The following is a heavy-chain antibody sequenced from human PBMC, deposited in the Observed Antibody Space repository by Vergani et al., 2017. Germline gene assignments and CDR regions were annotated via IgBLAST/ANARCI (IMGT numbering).Heavy chain of an antibody. D-gene: IGHD3-9*01. Sequence: QSTLKESGPTLVKPTQTLTLTCTFSGFSLSTSGVGVGWIRQPPGKALEWLALIYWNDDKRYSPSLKSRLTITKDTSKNQVVLTMTNMDPVDTATYCCAHTDLLTGYYSFDYWGQGTLVTVSS. CDR1: GFSLSTSGVG. CDR2: IYWNDDK. V-gene: IGHV2-5*01. CDR3: AHTDLLTGYYSFDY. J-gene: IGHJ4*02.